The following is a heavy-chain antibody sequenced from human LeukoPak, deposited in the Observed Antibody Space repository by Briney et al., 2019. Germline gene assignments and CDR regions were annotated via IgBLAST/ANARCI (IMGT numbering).Heavy chain of an antibody. CDR1: GYTFTAHF. D-gene: IGHD6-13*01. J-gene: IGHJ6*04. CDR2: ISAYNGNT. V-gene: IGHV1-18*04. CDR3: ASDIAAAGLDV. Sequence: ASVQVSCKASGYTFTAHFIHWVRQAPGQGLEWMGWISAYNGNTNYAQKLQGRVTMTTDTSTSTAYMELRSLRSDDTAVYYCASDIAAAGLDVWGKGTTVTVSS.